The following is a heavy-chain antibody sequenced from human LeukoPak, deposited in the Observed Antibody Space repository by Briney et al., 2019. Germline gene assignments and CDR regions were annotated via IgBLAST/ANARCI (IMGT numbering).Heavy chain of an antibody. J-gene: IGHJ4*02. CDR2: INSDGRST. V-gene: IGHV3-74*01. CDR1: GFTFSRNW. Sequence: PGGSLRLSCAASGFTFSRNWMHWVRHVPGKGLVWVSRINSDGRSTNYADSVKGRFTISRDNAKNTLYLQMNSLRAEDTAVYYCAVNGVAAYYFDYWGQGTLVTVSS. CDR3: AVNGVAAYYFDY. D-gene: IGHD2-15*01.